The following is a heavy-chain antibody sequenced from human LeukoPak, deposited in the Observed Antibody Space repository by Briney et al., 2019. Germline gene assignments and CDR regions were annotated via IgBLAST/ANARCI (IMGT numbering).Heavy chain of an antibody. CDR1: GFTFSSYS. V-gene: IGHV3-48*01. J-gene: IGHJ3*02. Sequence: PGGSLRLSCAASGFTFSSYSMNWVRQAPGKGLEWVSYISSSSSTIYYADSVKGRFTISRDNAKNSLYLQMNSLRAEDTAVYYCAKDLDFWSGYDAFDIWGQGTMVTVSS. CDR2: ISSSSSTI. CDR3: AKDLDFWSGYDAFDI. D-gene: IGHD3-3*01.